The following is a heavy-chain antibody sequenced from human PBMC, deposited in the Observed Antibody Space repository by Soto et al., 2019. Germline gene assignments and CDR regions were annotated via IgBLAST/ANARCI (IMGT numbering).Heavy chain of an antibody. CDR3: ATAVARDHFDH. CDR2: IYIGGGT. V-gene: IGHV3-53*04. Sequence: GGSLRLSCAASGFTVSSNYMSWVRQAPGKGLEWVSIIYIGGGTHYADSVKGRFTISRHNSKNTLYLQMSSLRPEDTAVYYCATAVARDHFDHWGQGTLVTVSS. CDR1: GFTVSSNY. J-gene: IGHJ4*02. D-gene: IGHD6-19*01.